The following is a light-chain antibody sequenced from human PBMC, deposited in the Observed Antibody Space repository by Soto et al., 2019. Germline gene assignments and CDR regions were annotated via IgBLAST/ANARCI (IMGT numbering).Light chain of an antibody. Sequence: QSALTQPASVSASPGQSITISCTGTSSDVGGYNYVSWFQQHPGKAPKLMIYEVSNRPSGVSNRFSGSKSDNTASLTISGLQAEDEADYYCSLYTSENAYVFGTGTKLTVL. J-gene: IGLJ1*01. CDR2: EVS. CDR3: SLYTSENAYV. V-gene: IGLV2-14*01. CDR1: SSDVGGYNY.